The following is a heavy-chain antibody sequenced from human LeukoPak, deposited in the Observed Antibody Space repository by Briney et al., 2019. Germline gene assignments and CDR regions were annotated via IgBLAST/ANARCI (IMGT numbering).Heavy chain of an antibody. V-gene: IGHV3-23*01. CDR1: GFTFTSYA. CDR3: AKDEGWCSSTSCYMVGYMDV. D-gene: IGHD2-2*02. J-gene: IGHJ6*03. CDR2: ISGRGGST. Sequence: GGSLRLSCAPSGFTFTSYAMSWVRQAPGKGLEWVSAISGRGGSTYYADSVKGRFTISRDNSKNTLYLQMNSLRAEDTAVYYCAKDEGWCSSTSCYMVGYMDVWGKGTTVTVSS.